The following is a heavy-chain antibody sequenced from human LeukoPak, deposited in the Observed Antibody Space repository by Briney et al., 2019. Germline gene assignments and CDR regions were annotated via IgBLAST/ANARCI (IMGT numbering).Heavy chain of an antibody. CDR2: IRYDGSNK. V-gene: IGHV3-30*02. CDR3: AKDRVVLMVYATGYFDY. J-gene: IGHJ4*02. D-gene: IGHD2-8*01. Sequence: GGSLRLSCAASGFTFSSYGMHWVRQAPGKGLEWVAFIRYDGSNKYYADSVKGRFTISRDNSKNTLYLQMNSLRAEDTAVYYCAKDRVVLMVYATGYFDYWGQGTLVTVSS. CDR1: GFTFSSYG.